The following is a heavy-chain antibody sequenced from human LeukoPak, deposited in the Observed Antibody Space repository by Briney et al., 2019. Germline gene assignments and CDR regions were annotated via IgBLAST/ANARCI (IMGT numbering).Heavy chain of an antibody. CDR1: GGSISSYY. CDR3: ARGLYYYYDSSGPIPWFDP. D-gene: IGHD3-22*01. CDR2: IYYRGST. Sequence: SETLTLTCTVSGGSISSYYWSWIRQPPGKGMEWIGYIYYRGSTKYNPSLKSRVTISVDTSKNQFSLKLSSVTAADTAVYYCARGLYYYYDSSGPIPWFDPWGQGTLVTVSS. J-gene: IGHJ5*02. V-gene: IGHV4-59*01.